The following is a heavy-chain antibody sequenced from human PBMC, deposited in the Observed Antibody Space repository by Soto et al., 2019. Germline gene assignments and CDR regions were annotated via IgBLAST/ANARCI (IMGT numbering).Heavy chain of an antibody. CDR1: GFTFSSYA. V-gene: IGHV3-30-3*01. Sequence: QVQLVESGGGVVQPGRSLRLSCAASGFTFSSYAMHWVRQAPGKGLEWVAVISYDGSNKYYADSVKGRFTISRDNSKNTLYLQMNILRAEDTAVYYCARGHIVLMVYAIFGAFDIWGQGTMVSVSS. J-gene: IGHJ3*02. CDR2: ISYDGSNK. D-gene: IGHD2-8*01. CDR3: ARGHIVLMVYAIFGAFDI.